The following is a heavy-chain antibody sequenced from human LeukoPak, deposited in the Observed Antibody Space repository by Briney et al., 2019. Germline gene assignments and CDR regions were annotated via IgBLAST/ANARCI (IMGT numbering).Heavy chain of an antibody. V-gene: IGHV4-61*09. CDR3: ARSSLAVYFDY. CDR2: IFTRGTT. J-gene: IGHJ4*02. Sequence: SETLSLTCTVSGGSISSNSYYWGWIRQPAGKRLEWLGNIFTRGTTNYNASLESRLTISLDTARNQFSLYLSSVTAADTAMYFCARSSLAVYFDYWGQGTLVTASS. CDR1: GGSISSNSYY. D-gene: IGHD6-19*01.